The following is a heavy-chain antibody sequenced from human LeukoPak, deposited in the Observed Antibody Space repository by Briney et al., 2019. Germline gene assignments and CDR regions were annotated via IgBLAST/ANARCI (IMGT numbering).Heavy chain of an antibody. Sequence: PGGSLRLSCAASGFTFSSYSMNWVRQAPGKGLEWVSSISSSSSYIYYADSMKGRFTISRDKSKNTLFLQMNSLRAEDTAVYYCARGCSSTSCSGTFDYWGQGTLVTVSS. D-gene: IGHD2-2*01. CDR1: GFTFSSYS. CDR3: ARGCSSTSCSGTFDY. V-gene: IGHV3-21*01. J-gene: IGHJ4*02. CDR2: ISSSSSYI.